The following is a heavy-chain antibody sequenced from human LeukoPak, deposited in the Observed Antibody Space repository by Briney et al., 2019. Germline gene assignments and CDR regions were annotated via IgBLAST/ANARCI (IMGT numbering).Heavy chain of an antibody. Sequence: GRSLRLSSAASGFTFSGYAMHWVRQAPGKGLEWVAVISYDGSNKYYADSVKGRFTISRDNSKNTLYLQMNSLRAEDTAVYYCARDPTPRDDILTGYFVNFDYWGQATLVTVSS. CDR3: ARDPTPRDDILTGYFVNFDY. CDR1: GFTFSGYA. V-gene: IGHV3-30*04. J-gene: IGHJ4*02. CDR2: ISYDGSNK. D-gene: IGHD3-9*01.